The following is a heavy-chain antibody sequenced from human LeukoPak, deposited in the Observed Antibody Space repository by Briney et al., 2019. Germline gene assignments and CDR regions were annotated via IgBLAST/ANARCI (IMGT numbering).Heavy chain of an antibody. J-gene: IGHJ6*03. D-gene: IGHD3-3*01. V-gene: IGHV3-21*01. CDR2: ISSSSSYI. CDR3: ARDGDLYYYYYYMDV. Sequence: TGGSLRLSCAASGFTFSSYSMNWVRQAPGKGLEWVSSISSSSSYIYYADSVKGRFTISRDNAKNSLYLQMNSLRAEDTAVYYCARDGDLYYYYYYMDVWGKGTTVTVSS. CDR1: GFTFSSYS.